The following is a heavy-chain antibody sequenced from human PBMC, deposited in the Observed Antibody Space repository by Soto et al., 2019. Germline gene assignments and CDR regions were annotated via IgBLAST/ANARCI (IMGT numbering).Heavy chain of an antibody. V-gene: IGHV3-74*01. D-gene: IGHD3-22*01. CDR1: GFTFSTYW. Sequence: GSLRLSCAATGFTFSTYWMHWVRQGPGKGLVWVSRISTDGSSTTYADSVKGRFTISRDNSKNTLYLQMNSLRAEDTAVYYCAKNPGYYYDSTGYHFDYWGQGTLVTGSS. CDR3: AKNPGYYYDSTGYHFDY. CDR2: ISTDGSST. J-gene: IGHJ4*02.